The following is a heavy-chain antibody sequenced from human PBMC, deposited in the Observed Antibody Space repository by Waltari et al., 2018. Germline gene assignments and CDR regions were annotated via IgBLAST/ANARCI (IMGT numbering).Heavy chain of an antibody. CDR3: ARDLPSGTNRPQIVAFDI. CDR1: GDSVSSNSAA. D-gene: IGHD1-26*01. Sequence: QVQLQQSGPGLVKPSQPLSLTCAISGDSVSSNSAAWNWIRQSPSRGLEWLGRTYYRSKWYNDYAVSVKSRITINPDTSKNQFSLQLNSVTPEDTAVYYCARDLPSGTNRPQIVAFDIWGQGTMVTVSS. CDR2: TYYRSKWYN. J-gene: IGHJ3*02. V-gene: IGHV6-1*01.